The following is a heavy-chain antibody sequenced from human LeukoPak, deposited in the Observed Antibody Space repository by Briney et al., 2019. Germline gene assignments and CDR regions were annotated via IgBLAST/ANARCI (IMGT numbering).Heavy chain of an antibody. V-gene: IGHV4-4*07. CDR3: ARDSRIAAAGRGYYYYYMDV. J-gene: IGHJ6*03. CDR1: GGSISSYY. Sequence: SETLSLTCTVSGGSISSYYWSWIRQPAGKGLERIGRIYTSGSTNYNPSLKSRVTMSVDTSKNQFSLKLSSVTAADTAVYYCARDSRIAAAGRGYYYYYMDVWGKGTTVTVSS. D-gene: IGHD6-13*01. CDR2: IYTSGST.